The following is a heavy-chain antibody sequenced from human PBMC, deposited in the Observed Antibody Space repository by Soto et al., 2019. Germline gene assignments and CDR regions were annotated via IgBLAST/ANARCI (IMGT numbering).Heavy chain of an antibody. CDR3: ASPIYSSGVN. J-gene: IGHJ4*02. V-gene: IGHV3-48*01. Sequence: GGSLRLSCAASGFTFSSYSMNWVRQAPGKGLEWVSYISSSSSTIYYADSVKGRFTISRDNAKNSLYLQMNSLRAEDTAVYYCASPIYSSGVNWGQGTLVTVSS. CDR2: ISSSSSTI. CDR1: GFTFSSYS. D-gene: IGHD6-19*01.